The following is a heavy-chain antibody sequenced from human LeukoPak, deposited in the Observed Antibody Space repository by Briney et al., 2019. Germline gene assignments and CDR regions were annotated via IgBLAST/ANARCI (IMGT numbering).Heavy chain of an antibody. J-gene: IGHJ4*02. CDR2: ISCYNGDT. D-gene: IGHD6-19*01. CDR3: ARDPSNSSGRNILFDF. CDR1: GYTFTSYG. V-gene: IGHV1-18*01. Sequence: ASVKVSCKASGYTFTSYGISWVRQAPGQGLEWMGWISCYNGDTNYAQNFQGRLTVTKDTSATTVYMELRSLSSDDTAFYYCARDPSNSSGRNILFDFWGQGTLVTVSS.